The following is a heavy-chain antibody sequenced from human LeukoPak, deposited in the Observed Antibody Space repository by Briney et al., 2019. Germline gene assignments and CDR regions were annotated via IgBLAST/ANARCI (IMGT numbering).Heavy chain of an antibody. CDR1: GFTFTSPA. Sequence: ASVKVSCKASGFTFTSPAVQWVRQARGQRLEWIGWIVVGSGNTNYAQKFQERVTITRDMSTSTAYMELSSLRSEDTAVYYCAADGSYPTPFDYWGQGTLVTVSS. CDR3: AADGSYPTPFDY. CDR2: IVVGSGNT. D-gene: IGHD1-26*01. J-gene: IGHJ4*02. V-gene: IGHV1-58*01.